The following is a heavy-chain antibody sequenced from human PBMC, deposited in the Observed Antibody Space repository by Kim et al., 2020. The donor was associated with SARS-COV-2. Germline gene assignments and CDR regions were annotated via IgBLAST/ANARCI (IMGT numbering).Heavy chain of an antibody. CDR2: INHSGST. D-gene: IGHD6-19*01. CDR1: GGSFSGYY. J-gene: IGHJ4*02. CDR3: ARVAPHRSGWYGGNIDY. V-gene: IGHV4-34*01. Sequence: SETLSLTCAVYGGSFSGYYWSWIRQPPGKGLEWIGEINHSGSTNYNPSLKSRVTISVDTSKNQFSLKLSSVTAADTAVYYCARVAPHRSGWYGGNIDYWGQGTLVTVSS.